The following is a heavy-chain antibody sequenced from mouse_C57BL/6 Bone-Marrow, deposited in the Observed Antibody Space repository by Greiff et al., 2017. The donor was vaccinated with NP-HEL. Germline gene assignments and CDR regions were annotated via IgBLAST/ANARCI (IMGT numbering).Heavy chain of an antibody. CDR2: ISNGGGST. D-gene: IGHD2-4*01. CDR3: ARPLMITTLMDY. J-gene: IGHJ4*01. Sequence: EVQLVESGGGLVQPGGSLKLSCAASGFTFSDYYMYWVRQTPEKRLEWVAYISNGGGSTYYPDTVKGRFTISRDNAKNTLYLQMSRLKSEDTAMYYCARPLMITTLMDYWGQGTSVTVSS. CDR1: GFTFSDYY. V-gene: IGHV5-12*01.